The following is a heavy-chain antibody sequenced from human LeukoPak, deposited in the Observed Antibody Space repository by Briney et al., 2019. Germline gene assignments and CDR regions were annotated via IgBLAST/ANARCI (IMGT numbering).Heavy chain of an antibody. CDR1: GGSISSSSYY. D-gene: IGHD6-19*01. V-gene: IGHV4-39*01. Sequence: PSETLSLTCTVSGGSISSSSYYWGWIRQPPGKGLEWIGSIYYSGSTYYNPSLKSRVTISVDTSKNQFSLKLSSVTAADTAVYYCAGGIAVAGRQFDYWGQGTLVTVSS. CDR3: AGGIAVAGRQFDY. CDR2: IYYSGST. J-gene: IGHJ4*02.